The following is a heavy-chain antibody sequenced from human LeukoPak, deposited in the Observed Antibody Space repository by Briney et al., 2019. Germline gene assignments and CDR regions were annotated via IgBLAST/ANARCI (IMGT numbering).Heavy chain of an antibody. Sequence: GGSLRLSCSASGFIFRHYAVNWVRQSPGKGLEWVSGISGSGDSTYYADSVKGRFTVSRDNSKNTLYLQMNSLRAEDTAVYYCAKDGVVLVRGVIITYYYYYMDVWGKGTTVTISS. D-gene: IGHD3-10*01. CDR2: ISGSGDST. J-gene: IGHJ6*03. CDR1: GFIFRHYA. CDR3: AKDGVVLVRGVIITYYYYYMDV. V-gene: IGHV3-23*01.